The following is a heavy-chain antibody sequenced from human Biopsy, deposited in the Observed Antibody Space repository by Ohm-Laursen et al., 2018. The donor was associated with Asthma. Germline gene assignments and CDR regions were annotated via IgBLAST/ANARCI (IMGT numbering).Heavy chain of an antibody. D-gene: IGHD6-19*01. CDR1: GATFSNFA. Sequence: SVTASCKAPGATFSNFAISWARQDPGQGLEWLGGIVTVFGTTNYAQKFQGTVTITADESTSTAYMEVTSLRSEDTAIYYCARCQVGYSSGWSLLLKKIYYSGMDVWGQGTAVTVSS. V-gene: IGHV1-69*13. J-gene: IGHJ6*02. CDR2: IVTVFGTT. CDR3: ARCQVGYSSGWSLLLKKIYYSGMDV.